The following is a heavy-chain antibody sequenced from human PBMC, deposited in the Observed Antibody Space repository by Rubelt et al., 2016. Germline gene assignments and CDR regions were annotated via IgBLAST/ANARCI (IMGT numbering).Heavy chain of an antibody. Sequence: PGGSLRLSCAASGFTFSSYSMNWVRQAPGKGLEWVSYISSSSSTIYYADSVKGRFTISRDNAKNSLYLQMNSLRAEDTALYYCAKDILGIAVAGTEADYWGQGTLVTVSS. CDR3: AKDILGIAVAGTEADY. CDR2: ISSSSSTI. J-gene: IGHJ4*02. V-gene: IGHV3-48*01. D-gene: IGHD6-19*01. CDR1: GFTFSSYS.